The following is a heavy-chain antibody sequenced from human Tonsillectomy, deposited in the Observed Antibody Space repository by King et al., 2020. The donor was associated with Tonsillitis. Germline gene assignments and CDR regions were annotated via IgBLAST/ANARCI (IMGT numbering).Heavy chain of an antibody. V-gene: IGHV4-61*01. CDR1: GGSVSSINYY. CDR3: ATSVTVVVIPEGAFDI. CDR2: IYYSGST. Sequence: VQLQESGPGMVKPSETLSLTCTVSGGSVSSINYYWSWIRQPPGKGLEWIGYIYYSGSTNYNPSLKSRVTISVDTSKNQFSLNLSSVTAADTAVYYCATSVTVVVIPEGAFDIWGQGTMVTVSS. D-gene: IGHD3-22*01. J-gene: IGHJ3*02.